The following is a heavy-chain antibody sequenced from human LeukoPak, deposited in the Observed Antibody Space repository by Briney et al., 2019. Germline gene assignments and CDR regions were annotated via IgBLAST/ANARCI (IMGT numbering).Heavy chain of an antibody. CDR2: INPNSGGT. CDR1: GYIFTGYY. J-gene: IGHJ5*02. D-gene: IGHD3-16*01. Sequence: ASVKVSCKASGYIFTGYYMHWVRQAPGQGLEWMGWINPNSGGTNYAQKFQGRVTMTRDTSISTAYMELSRLRSDDTAVYYCARDSVPTSGFDPWGQGTLVTVSS. V-gene: IGHV1-2*02. CDR3: ARDSVPTSGFDP.